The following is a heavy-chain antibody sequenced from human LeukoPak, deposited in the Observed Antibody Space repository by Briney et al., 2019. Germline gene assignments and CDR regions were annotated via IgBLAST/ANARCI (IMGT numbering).Heavy chain of an antibody. CDR1: GGSFSGYY. V-gene: IGHV4-34*01. J-gene: IGHJ4*02. CDR3: AILPFDY. Sequence: SETLSLTCAVYGGSFSGYYWSWIRQPPGKGLEWIGEINHSGITNYNPSLESRATISIDTSKNQFSLKLKSVTAADTAVYYCAILPFDYWGQGTLVTVSS. CDR2: INHSGIT.